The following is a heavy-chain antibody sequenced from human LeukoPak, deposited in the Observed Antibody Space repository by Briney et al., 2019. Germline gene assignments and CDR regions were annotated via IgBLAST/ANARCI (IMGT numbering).Heavy chain of an antibody. CDR1: GITLSSYW. CDR2: INTDGSST. J-gene: IGHJ4*02. Sequence: GGSLRLSCAASGITLSSYWMHWVRQAPGKGLVWVSRINTDGSSTTYTDSVKGRFTISRDNAKNTLYLQMNSLRAEDTAVYYCATALRRDYAFWSGYSADYWGQGTLVTVSS. CDR3: ATALRRDYAFWSGYSADY. V-gene: IGHV3-74*01. D-gene: IGHD3-3*01.